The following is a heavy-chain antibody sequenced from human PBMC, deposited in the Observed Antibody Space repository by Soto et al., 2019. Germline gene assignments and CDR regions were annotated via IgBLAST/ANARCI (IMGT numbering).Heavy chain of an antibody. CDR2: ISSDGHHQ. V-gene: IGHV3-30*03. CDR1: GFSFNDYA. D-gene: IGHD2-2*01. CDR3: SLATYYPQSSSLSADY. J-gene: IGHJ4*02. Sequence: AGGSLRLSCATSGFSFNDYAMYWVRQAPGQGLEWAAIISSDGHHQFYLDNLRGRFTVSRDNSKNTLNLQMNSLRPEDTAVYYCSLATYYPQSSSLSADYWGPGTVVTVSS.